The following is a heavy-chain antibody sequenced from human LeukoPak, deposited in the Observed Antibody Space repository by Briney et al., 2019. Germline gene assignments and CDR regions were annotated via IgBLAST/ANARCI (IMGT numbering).Heavy chain of an antibody. V-gene: IGHV1-2*02. CDR3: ARGAYSGSYRSGY. Sequence: GASVKVSCKASGYTFTSYDINWVRQAPGQGLEWMGWINPNSGGTNYAQKFQGRVTMTRDTSISTAYMELSRLRSDDTAVYYCARGAYSGSYRSGYWGQGTLVTVSS. J-gene: IGHJ4*02. CDR2: INPNSGGT. D-gene: IGHD1-26*01. CDR1: GYTFTSYD.